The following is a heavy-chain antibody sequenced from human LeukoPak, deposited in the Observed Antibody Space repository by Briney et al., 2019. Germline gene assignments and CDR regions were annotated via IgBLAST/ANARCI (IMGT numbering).Heavy chain of an antibody. J-gene: IGHJ4*02. Sequence: ASVKVSCKASGYSFTAYYMHWVRQAPGQGLEWMGWINPNNGGTKYAQKFQGRVTMTRDTSISTAYMELSRLRSDDTAVYYCARALSPRIVVVSEYPQASHWGQGTLVTVSS. V-gene: IGHV1-2*02. CDR3: ARALSPRIVVVSEYPQASH. CDR2: INPNNGGT. D-gene: IGHD3-22*01. CDR1: GYSFTAYY.